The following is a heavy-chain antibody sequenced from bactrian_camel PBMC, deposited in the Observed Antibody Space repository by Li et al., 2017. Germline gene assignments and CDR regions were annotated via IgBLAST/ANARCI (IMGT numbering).Heavy chain of an antibody. CDR2: IDNSDMT. Sequence: HVQLVESGGGSVQAGGSLRLSCAGSGYISSAYCMGWFRQAPGKEREAVALIDNSDMTTYADFVEGRFIISKDNAQNTLYLQMNSLKPEDTAMYYCAATRLGLCGDLLRRSQAAYWGRGTQVTVS. J-gene: IGHJ4*01. D-gene: IGHD1*01. CDR3: AATRLGLCGDLLRRSQAAY. CDR1: GYISSAYC. V-gene: IGHV3S53*01.